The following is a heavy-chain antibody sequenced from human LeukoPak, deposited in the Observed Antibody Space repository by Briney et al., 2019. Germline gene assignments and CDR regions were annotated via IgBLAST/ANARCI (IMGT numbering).Heavy chain of an antibody. J-gene: IGHJ4*02. D-gene: IGHD3-10*01. CDR3: AKGPPSYYGSGSSYFFDY. CDR1: GYTFTSYG. CDR2: ISAYNGNT. V-gene: IGHV1-18*01. Sequence: ASVKVSCKASGYTFTSYGISWVRQAPGQGLEWMGWISAYNGNTNYAQKLQGRVTMTTDTSTGTAYMELRSLRSDDTAIYYCAKGPPSYYGSGSSYFFDYWGQGTLVTVSS.